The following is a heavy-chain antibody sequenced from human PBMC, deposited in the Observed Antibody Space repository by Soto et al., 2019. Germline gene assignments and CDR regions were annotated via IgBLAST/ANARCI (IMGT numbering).Heavy chain of an antibody. CDR1: GFSLSTSGVG. V-gene: IGHV2-5*02. D-gene: IGHD6-13*01. CDR2: IYWDDDK. CDR3: AHRPIAPAYNWFDP. J-gene: IGHJ5*02. Sequence: QITLKESGPTLVKPTQTLTLTCTFSGFSLSTSGVGVGWIRQPPGKALEWLALIYWDDDKRYSPSLKSRLTVTKDTSKNQVVLTMTNMDPVDTATYFCAHRPIAPAYNWFDPWGQGTLVTVSS.